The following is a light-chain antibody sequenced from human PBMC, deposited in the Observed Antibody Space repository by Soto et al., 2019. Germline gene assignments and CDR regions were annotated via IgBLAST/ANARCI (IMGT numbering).Light chain of an antibody. CDR3: QHRRNWPLT. V-gene: IGKV3-11*01. J-gene: IGKJ4*01. CDR2: DAS. Sequence: EIVLTQSPATLSLSPGERATLSCRASQSISNSLAWYQQKPGQAPRLLIYDASNRATDIPARFSGSGSGTDFTLTISSLEPEDFAVYYCQHRRNWPLTFGGGTKVEIK. CDR1: QSISNS.